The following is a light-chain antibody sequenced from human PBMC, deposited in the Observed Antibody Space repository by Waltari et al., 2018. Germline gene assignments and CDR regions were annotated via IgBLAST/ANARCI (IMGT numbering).Light chain of an antibody. V-gene: IGLV2-14*01. J-gene: IGLJ2*01. CDR3: SSYTGRGTVI. Sequence: QSVLTQPASVSGSPGQPITISCTGPNSDLGSYSYFSWYQQYPGKAPKLIIYALTERPSGVSTLFSGSKSGNTASLTISGLQADDEADYFCSSYTGRGTVIFGRGTMVTVL. CDR1: NSDLGSYSY. CDR2: ALT.